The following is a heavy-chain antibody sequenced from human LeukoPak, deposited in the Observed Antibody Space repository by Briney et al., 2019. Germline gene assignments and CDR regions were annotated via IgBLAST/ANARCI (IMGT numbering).Heavy chain of an antibody. D-gene: IGHD6-19*01. J-gene: IGHJ4*02. CDR1: GFTFSSYS. V-gene: IGHV3-21*01. CDR2: ISSSSTYI. Sequence: PGGSLRLSCAAYGFTFSSYSMKWVRQAQGKGLEWVSSISSSSTYIYYADSMKGRFTISRDNAKNSLYLQMDSLRAEDTAVYYCARVRDSSGWYSDYWGQGTLVTVSS. CDR3: ARVRDSSGWYSDY.